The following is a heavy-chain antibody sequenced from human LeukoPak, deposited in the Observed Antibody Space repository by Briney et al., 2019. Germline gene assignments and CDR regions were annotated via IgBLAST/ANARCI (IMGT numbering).Heavy chain of an antibody. CDR3: LGGYYDSSGYYPDAFDI. D-gene: IGHD3-22*01. CDR1: GDSISSGGYY. V-gene: IGHV4-31*09. J-gene: IGHJ3*02. CDR2: IYYSGST. Sequence: PSETLSLTCTVSGDSISSGGYYWSWIRQHPGKGLEWIGYIYYSGSTYYNPSLKSRVTMSVDTSKNQFSLKLSSVTAADTAVYYCLGGYYDSSGYYPDAFDIWGQGTMVTVSS.